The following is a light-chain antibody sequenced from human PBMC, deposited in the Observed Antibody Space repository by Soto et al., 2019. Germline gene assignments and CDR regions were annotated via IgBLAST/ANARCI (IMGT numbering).Light chain of an antibody. CDR1: QSVGTK. CDR3: HQFNNWQT. V-gene: IGKV3-15*01. CDR2: GAS. J-gene: IGKJ1*01. Sequence: EIVMTQSPATLSVSVGERATLSCRASQSVGTKLAWYQQTPGQAPRLLIYGASTRATGVPARFSGSGSGTEFTLTISSLQSEDFGIYYCHQFNNWQTFGQGTKLEI.